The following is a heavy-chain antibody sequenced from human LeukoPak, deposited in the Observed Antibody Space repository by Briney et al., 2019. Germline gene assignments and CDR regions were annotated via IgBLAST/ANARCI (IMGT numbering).Heavy chain of an antibody. Sequence: PGGSLRLSCTASGFTFSSYSMNWLRQAPGKGLEGVSSISSSSSYIYYADSVKGRFTISRDNAKNSLYLQMNSLRAEDTAVYYCARNIEMATITPGYWGQGTLVTASS. V-gene: IGHV3-21*01. CDR3: ARNIEMATITPGY. CDR2: ISSSSSYI. D-gene: IGHD5-24*01. CDR1: GFTFSSYS. J-gene: IGHJ4*02.